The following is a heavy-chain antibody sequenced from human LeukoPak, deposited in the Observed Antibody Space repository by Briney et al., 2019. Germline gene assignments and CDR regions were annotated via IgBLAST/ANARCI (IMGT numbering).Heavy chain of an antibody. V-gene: IGHV3-23*01. D-gene: IGHD3-10*01. CDR3: AKDRNVLLWFGELYDY. CDR1: GFTFSSYA. CDR2: ISGSGGST. Sequence: GGSLRLSCAASGFTFSSYAMSWVRQAPGKGLEWVSAISGSGGSTYYADFVKGRFAISRDNSKNTLYLQMNSLRAEDTAVYYCAKDRNVLLWFGELYDYWGQGTLVTVSS. J-gene: IGHJ4*02.